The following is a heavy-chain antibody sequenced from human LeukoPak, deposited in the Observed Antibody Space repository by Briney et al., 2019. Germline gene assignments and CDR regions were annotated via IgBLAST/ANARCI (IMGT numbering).Heavy chain of an antibody. CDR2: ISYDGSNK. CDR3: ARALSSGYSSGC. J-gene: IGHJ4*02. Sequence: PGGSLRLSCAASGFTFSSYAMHWVRQAPGKGLEWVAVISYDGSNKYYAYSVKGRFTISRDNSKNTLYLQMNSLRAEDTAVYYCARALSSGYSSGCWGQGTLVTVSS. CDR1: GFTFSSYA. V-gene: IGHV3-30-3*01. D-gene: IGHD6-19*01.